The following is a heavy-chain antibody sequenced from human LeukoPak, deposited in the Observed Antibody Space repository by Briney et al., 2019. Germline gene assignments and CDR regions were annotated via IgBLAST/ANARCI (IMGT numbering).Heavy chain of an antibody. CDR1: GFTFSSYE. Sequence: GGSLRLSCAASGFTFSSYEMNWVRQAPGKGLEWVAGVSGGGGITHYADSVRGRFTISRDNSKSTLYLQINSLRAEDTAIYYCAKDPTDFDSSGQTYFDCWGQGTLVTVSS. CDR2: VSGGGGIT. J-gene: IGHJ4*02. D-gene: IGHD3-22*01. V-gene: IGHV3-23*01. CDR3: AKDPTDFDSSGQTYFDC.